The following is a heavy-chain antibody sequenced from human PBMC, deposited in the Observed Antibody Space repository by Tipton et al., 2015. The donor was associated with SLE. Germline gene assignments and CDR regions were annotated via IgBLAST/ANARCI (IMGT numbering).Heavy chain of an antibody. J-gene: IGHJ4*02. CDR3: ASRLGVNYFDY. D-gene: IGHD3-16*01. V-gene: IGHV4-34*01. CDR2: INHSRST. CDR1: GGSFSGYY. Sequence: TLSLTCAVYGGSFSGYYWSWIRQPPGKGLEWIGEINHSRSTNYNPSLKSRVTISVDASKNQFSLKLSSVTAADTAVYYCASRLGVNYFDYWGQGTLVTVSS.